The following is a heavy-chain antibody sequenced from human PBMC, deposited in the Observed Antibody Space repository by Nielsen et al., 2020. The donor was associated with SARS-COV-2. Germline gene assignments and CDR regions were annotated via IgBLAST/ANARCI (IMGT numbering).Heavy chain of an antibody. V-gene: IGHV3-30-3*01. D-gene: IGHD2-2*01. CDR2: ISYDGSNK. CDR3: ARDLGAYCSSTSCYSNFYYYNMDV. J-gene: IGHJ6*03. Sequence: WIRQPPGKGLEWVAVISYDGSNKYYADSVKGRFTISRDNSKNTLYLQMNSLRAEDTAVYYCARDLGAYCSSTSCYSNFYYYNMDVWGKGTTVTVSS.